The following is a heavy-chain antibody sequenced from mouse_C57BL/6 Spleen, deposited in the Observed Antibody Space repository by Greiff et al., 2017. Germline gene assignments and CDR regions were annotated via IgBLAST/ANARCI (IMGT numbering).Heavy chain of an antibody. CDR2: IHPNSGST. CDR3: ARSNSAWFAD. Sequence: QVQLQQPGAELVKPGASVKLSCKASGYTFTSYWMHWVKQRPGQGLEWIGMIHPNSGSTNYNEKFKSKATLTVDKSSSTASMQLSSLTSEDSAVYYCARSNSAWFADWGQGTLVTVSA. CDR1: GYTFTSYW. J-gene: IGHJ3*01. V-gene: IGHV1-64*01. D-gene: IGHD2-5*01.